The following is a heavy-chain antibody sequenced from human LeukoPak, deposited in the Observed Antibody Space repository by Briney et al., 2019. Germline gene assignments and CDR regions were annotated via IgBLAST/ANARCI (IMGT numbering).Heavy chain of an antibody. CDR3: ATNLLNKQAY. Sequence: GGSLRLSCAASGFTFSSYGMHWVRQAPGKGLEWVAFIRYDGSNKYYADSVKGRFTISRDNSKNTLYLQMNSLRAEDTAVYYCATNLLNKQAYWGRGTLVTVSS. CDR2: IRYDGSNK. CDR1: GFTFSSYG. J-gene: IGHJ4*02. D-gene: IGHD2-15*01. V-gene: IGHV3-30*02.